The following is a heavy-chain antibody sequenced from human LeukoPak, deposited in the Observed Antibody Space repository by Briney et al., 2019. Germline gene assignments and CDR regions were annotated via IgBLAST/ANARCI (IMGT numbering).Heavy chain of an antibody. CDR1: GGTFSSYA. D-gene: IGHD3-10*01. Sequence: SVKVSCKASGGTFSSYAISWVRQAPGQGLEWMGRIIPILGIANYAQKFQGRVTITADKSTSTAYMELSSLRSEDTAVYYCARGSGSGSYVYYYYGMDVWGQGTTVTVSS. J-gene: IGHJ6*02. V-gene: IGHV1-69*04. CDR2: IIPILGIA. CDR3: ARGSGSGSYVYYYYGMDV.